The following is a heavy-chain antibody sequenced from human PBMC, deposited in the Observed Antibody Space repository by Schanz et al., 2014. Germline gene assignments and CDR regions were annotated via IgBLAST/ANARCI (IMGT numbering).Heavy chain of an antibody. V-gene: IGHV3-33*01. J-gene: IGHJ4*02. CDR2: IWFDGTNK. CDR3: ARDGDFDY. Sequence: QVQLVESGGGVVQPGRSLRLSCSASGFTLSSYGMHWVRQAPGKGLEWLAVIWFDGTNKYNADSVKGRFTISRDTSKNTLYLQVNSLRAEDTAVYYCARDGDFDYWGQGTLVTVSS. CDR1: GFTLSSYG.